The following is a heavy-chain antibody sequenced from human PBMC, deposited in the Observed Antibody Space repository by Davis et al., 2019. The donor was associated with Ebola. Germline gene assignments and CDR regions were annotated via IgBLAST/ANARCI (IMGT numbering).Heavy chain of an antibody. CDR2: IFSNDEK. CDR3: ARIWRAGLLGTDY. J-gene: IGHJ4*02. Sequence: ETLSLTCTVSGGSISSYYWSWIRQPPGKALEWLAHIFSNDEKSYSTSLKSRLTISKDTSKSQVVLTMTNMDPVDTATYYCARIWRAGLLGTDYWGQGTLVTVSS. CDR1: GGSISSYYW. D-gene: IGHD1-26*01. V-gene: IGHV2-26*01.